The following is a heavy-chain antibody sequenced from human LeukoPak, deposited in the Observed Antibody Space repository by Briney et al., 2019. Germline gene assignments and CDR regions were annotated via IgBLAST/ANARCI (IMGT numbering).Heavy chain of an antibody. J-gene: IGHJ4*02. CDR1: GGSISSSSYY. Sequence: SETLSLTCTVSGGSISSSSYYWGWIRQPPGKGLEWIGSIYYSGSTYYNPSLKSRVTRSVDTSKNQFSLKLSSVTAADTAVYYCARLGISSPTSDYWGQGTLVTVSS. CDR2: IYYSGST. V-gene: IGHV4-39*01. D-gene: IGHD6-13*01. CDR3: ARLGISSPTSDY.